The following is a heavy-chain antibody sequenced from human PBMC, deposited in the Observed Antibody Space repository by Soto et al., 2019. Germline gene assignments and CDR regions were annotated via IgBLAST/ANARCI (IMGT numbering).Heavy chain of an antibody. J-gene: IGHJ4*02. V-gene: IGHV4-59*01. CDR1: GGSISSYY. CDR2: IYYSGST. CDR3: ARGDYDSSGPFDY. D-gene: IGHD3-22*01. Sequence: SETLSLTCTVPGGSISSYYWSWIRQPPGKGLEWIGYIYYSGSTNYNPSLKSRVTISVDTSKNQFSLKLSSVTAADTAVYYCARGDYDSSGPFDYWGQGTLVTVSS.